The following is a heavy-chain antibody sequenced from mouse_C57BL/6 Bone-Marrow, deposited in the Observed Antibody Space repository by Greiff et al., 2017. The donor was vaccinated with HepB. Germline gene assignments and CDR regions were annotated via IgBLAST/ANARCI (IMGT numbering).Heavy chain of an antibody. CDR1: GYTFTSYT. D-gene: IGHD2-4*01. CDR3: ARKWIYYDYDWFAY. Sequence: QVQLQQSGAELARPGASVKMSCKASGYTFTSYTMHWVNQRPGQGLEWIGYINPSSGYTKYNQKFKDKATLTADKSSSTAYMQLSSLTSEDSAVYYCARKWIYYDYDWFAYWGQGTLVTVSA. CDR2: INPSSGYT. V-gene: IGHV1-4*01. J-gene: IGHJ3*01.